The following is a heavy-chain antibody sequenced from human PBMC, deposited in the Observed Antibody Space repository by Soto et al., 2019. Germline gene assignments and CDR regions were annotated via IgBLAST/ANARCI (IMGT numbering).Heavy chain of an antibody. Sequence: EEQLVESGGGLVQVGGSLRLSCAASGFTFSTFWMTWLRQAPGKGLEWVANIRRDGVQTHYGDSMEGRFTVTRDNAKNTLYLQLNSLRPEDTAMYYCARDLSPSREFFYDAFDVRGQGTFVTVSS. D-gene: IGHD3-16*02. V-gene: IGHV3-7*05. CDR2: IRRDGVQT. CDR3: ARDLSPSREFFYDAFDV. J-gene: IGHJ3*01. CDR1: GFTFSTFW.